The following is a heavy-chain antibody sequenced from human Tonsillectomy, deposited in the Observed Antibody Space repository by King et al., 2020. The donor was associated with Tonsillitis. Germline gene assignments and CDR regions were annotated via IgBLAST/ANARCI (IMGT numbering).Heavy chain of an antibody. CDR3: AKFCTRGYRDSDNFFDF. D-gene: IGHD6-13*01. CDR1: GFTFSNYG. V-gene: IGHV3-30*18. CDR2: ISFDGSNT. Sequence: VQLVESGGGVVQPGRSLRLSCAASGFTFSNYGMHWVRQAPGKGLEWVAVISFDGSNTYYADSVKGRFTISRDNSKNTLYLQMNSLRNEDTAVFYCAKFCTRGYRDSDNFFDFWGLGTLVTISS. J-gene: IGHJ4*02.